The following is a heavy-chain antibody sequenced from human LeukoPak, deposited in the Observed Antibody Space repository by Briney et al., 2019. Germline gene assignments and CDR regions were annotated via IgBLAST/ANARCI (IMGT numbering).Heavy chain of an antibody. CDR1: GGSVSSGSYY. CDR3: ARGKRYFDY. V-gene: IGHV4-61*01. J-gene: IGHJ4*02. CDR2: IYYSGST. Sequence: SETLSLTCTVSGGSVSSGSYYWSWIRQPPGKGLEWIGYIYYSGSTNYNPSLKSRVTISVDTSKNQFSLTLSSVTAADTAVYYCARGKRYFDYWGQGTLVTVSS.